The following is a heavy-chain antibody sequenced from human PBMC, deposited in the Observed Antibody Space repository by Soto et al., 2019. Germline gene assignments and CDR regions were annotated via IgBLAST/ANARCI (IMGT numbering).Heavy chain of an antibody. CDR3: AKDRYGGYIFDS. CDR1: GGSISSGGYY. V-gene: IGHV4-31*03. CDR2: MFHSGTT. Sequence: QVQLQESGPGLVTPSQTLSLTCTVSGGSISSGGYYWSWIRQHPGQGLEWIGYMFHSGTTYYNPSLKGRDSISVDTSKNQFSLKLTSVTAADTAVYYCAKDRYGGYIFDSWGQGTLVTVSS. J-gene: IGHJ5*01. D-gene: IGHD5-12*01.